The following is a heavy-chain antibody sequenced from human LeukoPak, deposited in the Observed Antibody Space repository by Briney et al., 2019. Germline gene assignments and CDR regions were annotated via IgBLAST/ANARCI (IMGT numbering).Heavy chain of an antibody. J-gene: IGHJ4*02. V-gene: IGHV3-7*01. D-gene: IGHD3-16*01. Sequence: GGSLRLSCAASGFAFSTYWMIWVRQAPGKGLEWVANINQDGSGTYYVDSVTGRFTISRDNAKSSLYLQVNSLRAEDSAVYYCAKGDPVSGVYWGRGTLVTVSS. CDR3: AKGDPVSGVY. CDR2: INQDGSGT. CDR1: GFAFSTYW.